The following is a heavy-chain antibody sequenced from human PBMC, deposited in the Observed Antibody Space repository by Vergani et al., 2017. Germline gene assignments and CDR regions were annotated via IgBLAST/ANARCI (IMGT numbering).Heavy chain of an antibody. CDR1: GGSISSSSHF. Sequence: QLQLHKSGPGLVKPSETLSLTCTLSGGSISSSSHFWGWLRQTPGKGLEWIGSIYYSGSTYYNPSLKSRVSISVDTSKNQFSLKLSSVTAADSAVYYGARHDSGHYDSSYYGLDVGGQGTTVTVSS. CDR2: IYYSGST. CDR3: ARHDSGHYDSSYYGLDV. J-gene: IGHJ6*02. D-gene: IGHD3-16*01. V-gene: IGHV4-39*01.